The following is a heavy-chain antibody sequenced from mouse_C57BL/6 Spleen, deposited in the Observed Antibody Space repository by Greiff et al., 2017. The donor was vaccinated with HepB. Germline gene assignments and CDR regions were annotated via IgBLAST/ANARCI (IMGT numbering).Heavy chain of an antibody. J-gene: IGHJ4*01. CDR2: IYPSDSET. CDR3: ATTYYSNYDYAMDY. CDR1: GYTFTSYW. V-gene: IGHV1-61*01. D-gene: IGHD2-5*01. Sequence: QVQLQQPGAELVRPGSSVKLSCKASGYTFTSYWMDWVKQRPGQGLEWIGNIYPSDSETNYNQKFKDKATLTVDKSSSTAYMQLSSLTSEDSAVYYCATTYYSNYDYAMDYWGQGTSVTVSS.